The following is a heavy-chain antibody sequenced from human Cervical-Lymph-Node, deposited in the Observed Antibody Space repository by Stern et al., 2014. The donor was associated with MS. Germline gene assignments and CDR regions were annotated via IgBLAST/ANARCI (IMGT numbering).Heavy chain of an antibody. D-gene: IGHD3-10*01. J-gene: IGHJ4*02. CDR3: ARDSERAGVPEGYFEY. Sequence: EMHLVESGGGLVKPGGSLRLSCAASGFTFSSYSMNWVRQAPGKGLEWVSSISSSSSYIYYADSMKGRFTISRDNAKNSLYLQMNSLRAEDTAVYYCARDSERAGVPEGYFEYWGQGTLVIVSS. CDR1: GFTFSSYS. CDR2: ISSSSSYI. V-gene: IGHV3-21*01.